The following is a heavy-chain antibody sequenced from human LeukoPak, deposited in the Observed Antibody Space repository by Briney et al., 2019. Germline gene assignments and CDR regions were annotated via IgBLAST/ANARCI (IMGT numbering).Heavy chain of an antibody. J-gene: IGHJ6*02. CDR1: GYTFTGYY. CDR2: ISAYNGNT. CDR3: ARVGLALYYYYGMDV. V-gene: IGHV1-18*04. Sequence: ASVKVSCKASGYTFTGYYMHWVRQAPGQGLEWMGWISAYNGNTNYAQKLQGRVTMTTDTSTSTAYMELRSLRSDDTAVYYCARVGLALYYYYGMDVWGQGTTVTVSS. D-gene: IGHD6-19*01.